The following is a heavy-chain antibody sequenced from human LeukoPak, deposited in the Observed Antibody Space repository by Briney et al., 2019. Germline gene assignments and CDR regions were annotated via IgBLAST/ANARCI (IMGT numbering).Heavy chain of an antibody. Sequence: NASETLSLTCTVSGYSISSCYYRGWLRQPPGEGLEWIGSIYHSGSTYYNPSLKTRVTISVDTSKNQFSLKLSSVTAADTAVYYCARAIESYYYDSSGYYSGYYFDYWGQGTLVTVSS. J-gene: IGHJ4*02. CDR1: GYSISSCYY. D-gene: IGHD3-22*01. CDR3: ARAIESYYYDSSGYYSGYYFDY. V-gene: IGHV4-38-2*02. CDR2: IYHSGST.